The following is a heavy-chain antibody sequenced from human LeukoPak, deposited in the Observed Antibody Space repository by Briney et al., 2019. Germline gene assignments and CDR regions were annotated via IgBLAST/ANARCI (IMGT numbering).Heavy chain of an antibody. CDR3: ARRGPYSNYYYYYYGMDV. V-gene: IGHV4-31*03. CDR2: IYYSGST. CDR1: GGSISSGGYY. Sequence: SETLSLTCTVSGGSISSGGYYWSWIRQHPGKGLEWIGYIYYSGSTYYNPSLKSRVTISVDTSKNQFSLKLSSVTAADTAVYYCARRGPYSNYYYYYYGMDVWGQGTTVTVSS. D-gene: IGHD6-13*01. J-gene: IGHJ6*02.